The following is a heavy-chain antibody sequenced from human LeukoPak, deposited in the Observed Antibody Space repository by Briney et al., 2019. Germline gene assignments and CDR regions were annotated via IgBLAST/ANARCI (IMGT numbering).Heavy chain of an antibody. CDR3: ARDDGRYFDRLGHDAFDI. V-gene: IGHV1-18*01. CDR1: GYTFTNYG. CDR2: ISGYNGNT. D-gene: IGHD3-9*01. Sequence: ASVKVSCKASGYTFTNYGISWVRQAPGQGLEWMGGISGYNGNTNYAQKLQGRVTMTTDTSTSTAYMELRSLRSEDTAVYYCARDDGRYFDRLGHDAFDIWGQGTLVTVSS. J-gene: IGHJ3*02.